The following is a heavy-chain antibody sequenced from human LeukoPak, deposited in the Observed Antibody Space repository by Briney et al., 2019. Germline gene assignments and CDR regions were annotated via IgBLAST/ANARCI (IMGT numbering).Heavy chain of an antibody. Sequence: GGSLRLSCAASGFIFHNYGMSWVRLAPGKGLEWVSGINWNGGSTDYADSVKGRFTISRDNAKNSLYLQMNSLRAEDTALYYCARYDYSNYVGYYDHWGQGTLVTVSS. J-gene: IGHJ4*02. CDR2: INWNGGST. V-gene: IGHV3-20*04. CDR1: GFIFHNYG. CDR3: ARYDYSNYVGYYDH. D-gene: IGHD4-11*01.